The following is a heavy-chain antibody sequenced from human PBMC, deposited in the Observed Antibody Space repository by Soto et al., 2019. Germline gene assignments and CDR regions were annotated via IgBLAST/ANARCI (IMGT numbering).Heavy chain of an antibody. D-gene: IGHD3-22*01. J-gene: IGHJ4*02. CDR2: IYYSGRT. Sequence: QVQLQESGPGLVKPSQTLSLTCTVSGDSISSGDYYWSWIRQPPGKGLEWIGYIYYSGRTYYNPSLKSRLTMSVDTSKNQLSLKLSSVTAADTAVYFCARAFDDSSGYYGGLGYWGQGTLVTVSS. CDR1: GDSISSGDYY. V-gene: IGHV4-30-4*01. CDR3: ARAFDDSSGYYGGLGY.